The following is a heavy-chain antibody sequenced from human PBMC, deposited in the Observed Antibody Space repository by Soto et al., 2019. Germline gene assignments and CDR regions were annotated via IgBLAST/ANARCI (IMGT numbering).Heavy chain of an antibody. CDR2: ISVSSSTM. J-gene: IGHJ4*02. V-gene: IGHV3-48*01. Sequence: VQLVESGGGSVQPGGSLRLSCAASGFTFSSYSMNWVRQAPGKGLEWVSYISVSSSTMYYADSVKGRFTISRDNAKNSLYLQMNSLRAEDTAVYYCARAYNWNYGYFDYWGQGTLVTVSS. D-gene: IGHD1-7*01. CDR3: ARAYNWNYGYFDY. CDR1: GFTFSSYS.